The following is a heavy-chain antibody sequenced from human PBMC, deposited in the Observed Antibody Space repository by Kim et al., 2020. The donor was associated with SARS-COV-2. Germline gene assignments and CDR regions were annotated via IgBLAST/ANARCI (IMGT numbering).Heavy chain of an antibody. CDR3: ARYYYDSSGYYDGSLDY. CDR1: GGSISSYY. D-gene: IGHD3-22*01. J-gene: IGHJ4*02. Sequence: SETLSLTCTVSGGSISSYYWSWIRQPPGKGLEWIGYIYYSGSTNYNPSLKSRVTISVDTSKNQFSLKLSSVTAADTAVYYCARYYYDSSGYYDGSLDYWGQGTLVTVSS. V-gene: IGHV4-59*01. CDR2: IYYSGST.